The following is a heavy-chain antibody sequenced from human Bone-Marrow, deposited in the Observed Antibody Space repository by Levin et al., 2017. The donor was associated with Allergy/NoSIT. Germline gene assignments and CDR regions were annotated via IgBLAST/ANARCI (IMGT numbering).Heavy chain of an antibody. Sequence: PSETLSLTCTVSGGSISSSSYYWGWIRQPPGKGLEWIGSIYYSGSTYYNPSLKSRVTISVDTSKNQFSLKLSSVTAADTAVYYCAGTRTSYYYYGMDVWGQGTTVTVSS. J-gene: IGHJ6*02. CDR2: IYYSGST. CDR1: GGSISSSSYY. D-gene: IGHD3/OR15-3a*01. CDR3: AGTRTSYYYYGMDV. V-gene: IGHV4-39*07.